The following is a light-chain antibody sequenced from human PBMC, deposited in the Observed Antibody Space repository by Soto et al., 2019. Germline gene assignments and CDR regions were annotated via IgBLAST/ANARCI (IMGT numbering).Light chain of an antibody. CDR1: SSDVGGYRY. J-gene: IGLJ1*01. CDR3: NSYTSTTPYV. V-gene: IGLV2-14*01. Sequence: QSALTQPASVSGSPGQSITISRTGTSSDVGGYRYVSWFQHHPGKAPKLIIYEVSNRPSGISDRFSGSKSGNTASLTISGLQAEDEADYYCNSYTSTTPYVFGTGTKVTVL. CDR2: EVS.